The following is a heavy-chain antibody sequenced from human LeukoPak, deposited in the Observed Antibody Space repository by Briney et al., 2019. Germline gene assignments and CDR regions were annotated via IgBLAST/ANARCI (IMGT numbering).Heavy chain of an antibody. D-gene: IGHD3-10*01. Sequence: PSETLSLTRTFSGFSPSSDYYLGWIPPAPRDGVEWVGSIYHTGTTYYNPSLKSRVTISVDTSKNQFSLKLSSVTATDTAVYYCARLVDYGSGSHWGQGTLVIVSS. J-gene: IGHJ4*02. CDR3: ARLVDYGSGSH. V-gene: IGHV4-38-2*02. CDR1: GFSPSSDYY. CDR2: IYHTGTT.